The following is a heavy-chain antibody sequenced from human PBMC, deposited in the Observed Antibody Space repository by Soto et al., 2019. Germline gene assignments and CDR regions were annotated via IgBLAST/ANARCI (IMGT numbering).Heavy chain of an antibody. Sequence: ASVKVSCKASGYTLTSYGVNWVRQAPVRGLEWMGWINPGNGNTKYSQQFQGRVIIDRDTSASTAYMELSSLRAEDTAVYYCARGGYFACSNYLAYWGLGTLVTVSS. V-gene: IGHV1-3*01. J-gene: IGHJ4*02. CDR3: ARGGYFACSNYLAY. CDR1: GYTLTSYG. CDR2: INPGNGNT. D-gene: IGHD2-2*01.